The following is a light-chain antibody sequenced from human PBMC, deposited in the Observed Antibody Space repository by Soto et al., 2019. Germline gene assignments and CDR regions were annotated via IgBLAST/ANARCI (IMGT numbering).Light chain of an antibody. Sequence: QSALTQPASVSGSPRQSITISCTGTTNDVGGYDYVSWYQHHPGKAPKLIIYEVTIRPSGVSDRFSGSKSGNTASLTISGLQYEEEADYYCSSYKYRSQSVFGTGTKVTV. CDR1: TNDVGGYDY. CDR2: EVT. V-gene: IGLV2-14*01. J-gene: IGLJ1*01. CDR3: SSYKYRSQSV.